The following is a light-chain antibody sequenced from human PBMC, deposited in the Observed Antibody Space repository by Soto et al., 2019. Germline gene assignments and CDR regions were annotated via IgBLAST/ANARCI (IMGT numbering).Light chain of an antibody. CDR2: WAS. J-gene: IGKJ4*02. CDR1: QSVLYSSNNKNY. CDR3: QQYYRPVT. Sequence: DIVMTQSPDSLAVSLGERATINCKSSQSVLYSSNNKNYLAWYQQKPGQPPKVLIDWASTRESGVPDRFSGIGSGRDFNLTICSLQAVDVDDYSCQQYYRPVTFRGGTEVEIK. V-gene: IGKV4-1*01.